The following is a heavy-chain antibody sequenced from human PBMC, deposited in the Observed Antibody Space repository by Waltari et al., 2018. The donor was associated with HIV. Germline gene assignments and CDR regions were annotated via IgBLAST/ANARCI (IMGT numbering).Heavy chain of an antibody. V-gene: IGHV6-1*01. J-gene: IGHJ5*02. CDR1: GDSVPSNSAA. D-gene: IGHD3-3*01. CDR3: ARGWDYDFWSGLEGGKFDP. CDR2: TYFRSKWYI. Sequence: QVQLQQSGPGLVKPSQTLPPTCAISGDSVPSNSAAWNWIRPLPRRGLEWLGRTYFRSKWYIDYAVSVKSRITINPDTSKNHFSLQLNSVTPEDTAVYFCARGWDYDFWSGLEGGKFDPWGLGTLVTVSS.